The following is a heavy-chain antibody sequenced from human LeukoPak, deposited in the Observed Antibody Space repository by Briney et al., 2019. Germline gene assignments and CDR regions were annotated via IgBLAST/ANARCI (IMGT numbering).Heavy chain of an antibody. J-gene: IGHJ4*02. CDR1: GFTFSSSA. Sequence: GGSPRLSCAASGFTFSSSAMSWVRQAPGKGLEWVSAISNNGGYTYYADSVKGRFTISRDNSKNTLYLQMNSLRAEDTAVYYCARDGYYDFWSGYYIAYYFDYWGQGTLVTVSS. CDR3: ARDGYYDFWSGYYIAYYFDY. V-gene: IGHV3-23*01. D-gene: IGHD3-3*01. CDR2: ISNNGGYT.